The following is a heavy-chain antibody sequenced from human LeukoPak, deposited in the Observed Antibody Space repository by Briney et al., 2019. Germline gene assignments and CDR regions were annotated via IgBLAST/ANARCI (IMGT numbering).Heavy chain of an antibody. V-gene: IGHV3-48*03. CDR2: VSGSGDEI. J-gene: IGHJ4*02. CDR1: GFTFNNFE. D-gene: IGHD6-13*01. Sequence: GGSLRLSCAASGFTFNNFEMNWVRQAPGKGLEWISYVSGSGDEIHYGDSVKGRFTISRDNSKNTLYLQMNSLRAEDTAVYYCARGGIAIPFDYWGQGTLVTVSS. CDR3: ARGGIAIPFDY.